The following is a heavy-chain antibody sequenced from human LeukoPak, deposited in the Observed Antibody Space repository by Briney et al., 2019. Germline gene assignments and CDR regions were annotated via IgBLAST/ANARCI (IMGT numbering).Heavy chain of an antibody. V-gene: IGHV3-23*01. Sequence: PGGTLRLSCEVSGFSFRNFGMRWVRQAPGKGLEWVSDISDSGGTTYYGDSVKGRFIISRDNSKNTLYLQMNSLRAEDTAVYYCARDPPGWFYPLSADYYFDYWGQGTLVTVSS. CDR3: ARDPPGWFYPLSADYYFDY. J-gene: IGHJ4*02. D-gene: IGHD6-19*01. CDR1: GFSFRNFG. CDR2: ISDSGGTT.